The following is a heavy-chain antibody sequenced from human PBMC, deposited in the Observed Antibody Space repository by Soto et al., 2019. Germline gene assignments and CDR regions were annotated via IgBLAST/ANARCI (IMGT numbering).Heavy chain of an antibody. CDR3: GRDAVTKRDFYYYGMDV. J-gene: IGHJ6*02. D-gene: IGHD4-4*01. V-gene: IGHV4-31*03. Sequence: QVQLQESGPGLVKPSQTLSLTCTVSGGSIKNSGYYWSWIRQHPEKGLEWIGYISYSGSTDYAPCLKSRVTMSVDTSKNQFFLNLTSVTAADTAVYYCGRDAVTKRDFYYYGMDVWGRGTTVTVSS. CDR2: ISYSGST. CDR1: GGSIKNSGYY.